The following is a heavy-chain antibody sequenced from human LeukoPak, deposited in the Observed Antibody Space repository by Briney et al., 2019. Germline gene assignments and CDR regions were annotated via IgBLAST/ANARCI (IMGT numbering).Heavy chain of an antibody. J-gene: IGHJ4*02. CDR2: IYYSGST. D-gene: IGHD2-2*01. Sequence: SETLSLTCTVSGGSISSGGYYWSWIRQHPGKDLEWIGYIYYSGSTYYNPSLKSRVTISVDSSKNQFSLKLSSVTATDTAVYYCARDGGCSSTSCYFDYWGQGTLVTVSS. CDR1: GGSISSGGYY. CDR3: ARDGGCSSTSCYFDY. V-gene: IGHV4-31*03.